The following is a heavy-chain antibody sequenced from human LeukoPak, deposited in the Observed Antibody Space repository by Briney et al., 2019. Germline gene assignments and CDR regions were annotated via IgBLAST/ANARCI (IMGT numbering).Heavy chain of an antibody. Sequence: GGSLRLSCAASGFTFSKAWMSWVRQAPGKGLEWVGHIKSKTDGGTTDYAAPVKGRFTISGDDSKNTLYLQMNSLKIEDTAVYYCTTLGPGYCSSTSCSTFDYWGQGTLVTVSS. CDR2: IKSKTDGGTT. V-gene: IGHV3-15*01. CDR1: GFTFSKAW. CDR3: TTLGPGYCSSTSCSTFDY. D-gene: IGHD2-2*01. J-gene: IGHJ4*02.